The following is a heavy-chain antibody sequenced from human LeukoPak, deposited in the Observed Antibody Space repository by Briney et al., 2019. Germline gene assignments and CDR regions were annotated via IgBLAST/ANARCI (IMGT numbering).Heavy chain of an antibody. J-gene: IGHJ4*02. CDR3: AREGRDGYND. D-gene: IGHD5-24*01. Sequence: PSETLSLXCTVSGGSISSGSYYWIWIRQPAGKGLEWIGRIYTSGITNYNPSLKSRVTISVDTSKNQFSLKLSSVTAADTAVYYCAREGRDGYNDWGQGTLVTVSS. CDR1: GGSISSGSYY. V-gene: IGHV4-61*02. CDR2: IYTSGIT.